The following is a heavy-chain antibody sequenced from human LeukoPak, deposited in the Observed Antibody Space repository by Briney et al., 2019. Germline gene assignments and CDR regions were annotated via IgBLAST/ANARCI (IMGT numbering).Heavy chain of an antibody. CDR1: GGSISSYY. CDR3: ASLGYCSGGSCWNWFDP. J-gene: IGHJ5*02. D-gene: IGHD2-15*01. Sequence: SESLSLTCTVSGGSISSYYWSWIRQPPGKGLEWIGYIYYSGSTNYNPSLKSLVTISVDTSKNQFSLKLSSVTAADTAVYYCASLGYCSGGSCWNWFDPWGQGTLVTASS. CDR2: IYYSGST. V-gene: IGHV4-59*01.